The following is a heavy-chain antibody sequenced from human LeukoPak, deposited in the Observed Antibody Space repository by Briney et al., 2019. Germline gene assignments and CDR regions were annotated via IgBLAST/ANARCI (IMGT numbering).Heavy chain of an antibody. CDR3: TREGVSGADRHFDY. V-gene: IGHV4-31*03. J-gene: IGHJ4*02. D-gene: IGHD2-21*02. CDR1: GGSISSGGYY. Sequence: PSQTLSLTCTVSGGSISSGGYYWSWIRQHPGKGLEWIGYIYYSGGTYYNPSLKSRVTISVDTSQNQFSLKLSSVTAADTAVYYCTREGVSGADRHFDYWGQGTLVTVSS. CDR2: IYYSGGT.